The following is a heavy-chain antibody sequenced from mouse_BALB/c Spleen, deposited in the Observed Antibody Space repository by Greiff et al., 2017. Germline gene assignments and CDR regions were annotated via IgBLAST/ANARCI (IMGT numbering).Heavy chain of an antibody. V-gene: IGHV14-3*02. CDR3: ARTITTYAMDY. CDR1: GFNIKDTY. J-gene: IGHJ4*01. D-gene: IGHD2-4*01. Sequence: EVQLQQSGAELVKPGASVKLSCTASGFNIKDTYMHWVKQRPEQGLEWIGRIVPANGNTKYDPKFQGKATITADTSSNTAYLQLSSLTSEDTAVYYCARTITTYAMDYWGQGTSVTVSS. CDR2: IVPANGNT.